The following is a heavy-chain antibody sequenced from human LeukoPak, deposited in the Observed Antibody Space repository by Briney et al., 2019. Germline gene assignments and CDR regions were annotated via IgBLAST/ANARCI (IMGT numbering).Heavy chain of an antibody. J-gene: IGHJ4*02. V-gene: IGHV1-8*03. CDR3: ARGGAYCGGDCYDY. CDR2: MNPNSGNT. Sequence: ASVKVSCKASGGTFSSYGINWVRQATGQGLEWMGWMNPNSGNTGYAQKFQGRVTITRNTSISTAYMELSSLRSEDTAVYYCARGGAYCGGDCYDYWGQGTLVTVSS. CDR1: GGTFSSYG. D-gene: IGHD2-21*02.